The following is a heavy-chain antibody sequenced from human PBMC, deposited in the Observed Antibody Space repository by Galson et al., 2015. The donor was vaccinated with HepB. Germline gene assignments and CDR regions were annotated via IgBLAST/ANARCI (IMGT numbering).Heavy chain of an antibody. CDR3: AHIRDSASVRFDY. J-gene: IGHJ4*02. CDR1: GFSLSTSEEG. CDR2: IYWDDDQ. D-gene: IGHD4-17*01. Sequence: PALVKPTQTLTLTCTFSGFSLSTSEEGVGVAWIRQPPGKALEWLALIYWDDDQRYSPSLKNRLTITKDSSKDQVVLIMTRMDPMDTATYYCAHIRDSASVRFDYWGQGALVTVSS. V-gene: IGHV2-5*02.